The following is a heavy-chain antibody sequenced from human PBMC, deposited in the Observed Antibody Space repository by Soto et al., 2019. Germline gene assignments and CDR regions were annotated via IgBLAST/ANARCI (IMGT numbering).Heavy chain of an antibody. V-gene: IGHV3-21*04. Sequence: GGSLRLSFAASGFSFSNDNMNWIRQAPGKGLEGVSSIISIGSFIYYAYSVKGRFTISRDNAKNSLYLQMNSLRAEDPAVYYCANDSTWKGNGTMSYWGQGTLGSVSS. CDR1: GFSFSNDN. J-gene: IGHJ4*02. CDR3: ANDSTWKGNGTMSY. D-gene: IGHD1-1*01. CDR2: IISIGSFI.